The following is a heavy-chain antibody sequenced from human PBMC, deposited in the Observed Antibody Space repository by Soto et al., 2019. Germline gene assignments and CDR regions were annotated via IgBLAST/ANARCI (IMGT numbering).Heavy chain of an antibody. J-gene: IGHJ4*02. CDR3: AHRPGITPFGVEKFYFDY. Sequence: QITLKESGPTLVKPTETLTLTCTFSGLSLSTSGVGVGWIRQPPGKALEWLAIIFWNDDKRYSPSLKSKLPITKGTSRNQVVLTMTNMDPVDTATYYCAHRPGITPFGVEKFYFDYWGRGTLVTVSS. D-gene: IGHD3-3*01. V-gene: IGHV2-5*01. CDR2: IFWNDDK. CDR1: GLSLSTSGVG.